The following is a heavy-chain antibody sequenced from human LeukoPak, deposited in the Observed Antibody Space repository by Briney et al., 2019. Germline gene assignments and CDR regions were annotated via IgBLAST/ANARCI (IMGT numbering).Heavy chain of an antibody. D-gene: IGHD6-13*01. Sequence: GGSLRLSCSASGVTFSDYYSMNWVRQAPGKGLVWVSRINSDGSSTSYADSVKGRFTISRDNAKNTLYLQMNSLRAEDTAVYYCARDFSSSWYSAFDYWGQGTLVTVSS. CDR2: INSDGSST. CDR1: GVTFSDYY. J-gene: IGHJ4*02. CDR3: ARDFSSSWYSAFDY. V-gene: IGHV3-74*01.